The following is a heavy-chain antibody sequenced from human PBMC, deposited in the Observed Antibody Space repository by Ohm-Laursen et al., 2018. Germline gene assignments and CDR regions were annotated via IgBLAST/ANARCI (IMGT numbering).Heavy chain of an antibody. D-gene: IGHD5-18*01. CDR1: GFTFSTYW. J-gene: IGHJ4*02. Sequence: SLRLSCAASGFTFSTYWMFWVRQAPGKGLEWVASVNEDASEKYYVDSVKGRFTITRDNANNSLYLQMNSLRAEDTAVYYCARDQVTAMAWGPVFPGDYWGQGTLVTVSS. CDR3: ARDQVTAMAWGPVFPGDY. CDR2: VNEDASEK. V-gene: IGHV3-7*01.